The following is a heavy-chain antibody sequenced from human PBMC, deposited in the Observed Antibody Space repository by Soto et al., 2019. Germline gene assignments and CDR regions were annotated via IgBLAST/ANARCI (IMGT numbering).Heavy chain of an antibody. CDR2: IYSGGSA. CDR3: AREDPYYYDSSGSGYFQH. D-gene: IGHD3-22*01. J-gene: IGHJ1*01. CDR1: GFTVSSNY. V-gene: IGHV3-53*01. Sequence: PGGSLRLSCAASGFTVSSNYMSWVRQAPGKGLEWVSVIYSGGSAYYADSVKGRFTISRDNSKNTLYLQMNSLRAEDTAVYYCAREDPYYYDSSGSGYFQHWGQGTLVTVSS.